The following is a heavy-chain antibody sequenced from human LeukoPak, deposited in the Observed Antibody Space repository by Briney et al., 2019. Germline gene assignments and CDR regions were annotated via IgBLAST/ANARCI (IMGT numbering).Heavy chain of an antibody. V-gene: IGHV3-30*18. D-gene: IGHD1-26*01. CDR3: AKGGSYGKDAFDI. Sequence: GGSLRLSCAASGFAFSSYGMHWVRQAPGKGLEWVAVISYDGSNKYYADSVKGRFTISRDNSKNTLYLQMNSLRAEGTAVYYCAKGGSYGKDAFDIWGQGTMVTVSS. J-gene: IGHJ3*02. CDR1: GFAFSSYG. CDR2: ISYDGSNK.